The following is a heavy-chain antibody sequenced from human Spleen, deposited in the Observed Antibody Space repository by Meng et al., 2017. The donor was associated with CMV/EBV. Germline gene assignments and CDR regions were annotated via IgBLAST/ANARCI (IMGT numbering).Heavy chain of an antibody. D-gene: IGHD2-2*01. J-gene: IGHJ6*02. Sequence: GESLKISCAASGFSFSSFGIHWVRQAPGMGLEWVAFIRYDGSNKFYADSVKGRLTISRGNSMNTLYLQMNSLRVEDTAVYYCAKEGPEECSSPRCYLYYFYTMDVWGQGTTVTVSS. V-gene: IGHV3-30*02. CDR1: GFSFSSFG. CDR2: IRYDGSNK. CDR3: AKEGPEECSSPRCYLYYFYTMDV.